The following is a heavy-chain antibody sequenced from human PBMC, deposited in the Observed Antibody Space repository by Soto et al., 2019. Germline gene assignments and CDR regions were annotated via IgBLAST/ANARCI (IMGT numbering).Heavy chain of an antibody. CDR1: GFTFSAYA. Sequence: GGSLRLSCAASGFTFSAYAMTWVRQAPGKGLEWVSTIPSSSTTSYYADSVKGRFTISRDNSKKTLFLQMNSLRSDDTAVYYCARGITGESYYYMDVWGKGTTVTV. CDR2: IPSSSTTS. V-gene: IGHV3-23*01. CDR3: ARGITGESYYYMDV. J-gene: IGHJ6*03. D-gene: IGHD1-20*01.